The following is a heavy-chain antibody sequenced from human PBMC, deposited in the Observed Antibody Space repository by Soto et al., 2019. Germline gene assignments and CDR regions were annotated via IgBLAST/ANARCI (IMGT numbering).Heavy chain of an antibody. J-gene: IGHJ4*02. CDR3: AKGSSGWYERFDY. V-gene: IGHV3-23*01. CDR2: ISGSGGST. D-gene: IGHD6-19*01. Sequence: EVQLLESGGGLVQPGGSLRLSCAASGFTFSSYAMSWVRQAPGKGREWVSAISGSGGSTYYADSLKGRFTISRDNSKNTLDVQMTSLRAEDTAVYFCAKGSSGWYERFDYWGQGTLVTVSS. CDR1: GFTFSSYA.